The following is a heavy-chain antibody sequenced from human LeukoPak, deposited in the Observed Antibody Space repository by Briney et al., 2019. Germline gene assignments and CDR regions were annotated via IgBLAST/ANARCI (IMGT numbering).Heavy chain of an antibody. V-gene: IGHV2-5*02. CDR2: IYWDDEE. CDR1: GFSLSTTGVG. CDR3: AHMTWGPFHY. J-gene: IGHJ4*02. Sequence: SGPTLVQPTQTLTLTCTFSGFSLSTTGVGVGWIRQPPGKALEWLALIYWDDEERYSPSLKSRLTITKDTSKNQVVLTMTNMDPVGTATYYCAHMTWGPFHYWGQGTLVTVSS. D-gene: IGHD7-27*01.